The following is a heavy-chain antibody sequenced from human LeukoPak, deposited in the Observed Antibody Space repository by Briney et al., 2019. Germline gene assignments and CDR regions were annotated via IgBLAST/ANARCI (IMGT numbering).Heavy chain of an antibody. Sequence: GGSLRLSCAASGFTFSSYWMNWARQAPGKGLEWVASINHNGNVNYYVDSVKGRFTISRDNAKNSLYLQMNSLRAEDTAVYYCAREVRYRPHWFDPWGQGTLVTVPS. J-gene: IGHJ5*02. CDR1: GFTFSSYW. D-gene: IGHD1-1*01. CDR3: AREVRYRPHWFDP. CDR2: INHNGNVN. V-gene: IGHV3-7*01.